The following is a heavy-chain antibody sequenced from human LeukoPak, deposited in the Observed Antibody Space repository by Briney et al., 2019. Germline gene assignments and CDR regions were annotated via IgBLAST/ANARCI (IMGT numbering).Heavy chain of an antibody. Sequence: PGGSLRLSCAASGFTFSSYAMSWVRQAPGKGLEWVSGISGSGGGTNYAESVKGRFTISRDNSKNTLYLQMNSLRAEDTAVYYCAKDTGGYSYANFDYRGQGTLVTVSS. CDR3: AKDTGGYSYANFDY. V-gene: IGHV3-23*01. CDR2: ISGSGGGT. J-gene: IGHJ4*02. CDR1: GFTFSSYA. D-gene: IGHD5-18*01.